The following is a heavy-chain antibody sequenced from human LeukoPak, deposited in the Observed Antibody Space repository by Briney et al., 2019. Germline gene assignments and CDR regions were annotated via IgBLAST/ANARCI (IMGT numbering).Heavy chain of an antibody. CDR2: IYHSGST. V-gene: IGHV4-4*02. Sequence: SETLSLTCAVSGGSISSSNWWSWVRQPPGKGLEWIEEIYHSGSTNYNPSLKSRVTISVDKSKNQFSLKLSSVTAADTAVYYCARDLIPRSAFDIWGQGTMVTVSS. CDR3: ARDLIPRSAFDI. CDR1: GGSISSSNW. D-gene: IGHD2-2*02. J-gene: IGHJ3*02.